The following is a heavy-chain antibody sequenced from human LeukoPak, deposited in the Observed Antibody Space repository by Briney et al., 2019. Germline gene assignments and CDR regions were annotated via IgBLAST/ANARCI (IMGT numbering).Heavy chain of an antibody. Sequence: SETLSLTCTVSGGSISSYYWSWIRQPPGKGLEWIGYTYYSGSTNYNPSLKSRVTISVDTSKNQFSLKLSSVTAADTAVYYCARPGDYYDSSGYLAFDIWGQGTMVTVSS. D-gene: IGHD3-22*01. CDR2: TYYSGST. CDR1: GGSISSYY. V-gene: IGHV4-59*08. CDR3: ARPGDYYDSSGYLAFDI. J-gene: IGHJ3*02.